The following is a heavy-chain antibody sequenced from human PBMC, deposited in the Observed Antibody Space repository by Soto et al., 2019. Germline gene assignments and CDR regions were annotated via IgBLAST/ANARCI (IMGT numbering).Heavy chain of an antibody. V-gene: IGHV4-61*01. CDR1: GGSVSSGSYY. CDR2: ISYSGSS. D-gene: IGHD3-16*01. CDR3: ARGVRLILGY. Sequence: QVQLQESGPGLVKPSETLSLTCTVSGGSVSSGSYYWYWIRQPPGKGLEWIAYISYSGSSSYNSSLKSRVTISVDTPKNQFSLTLSSVTAADTAVYYCARGVRLILGYWGQGTLVTVSS. J-gene: IGHJ4*02.